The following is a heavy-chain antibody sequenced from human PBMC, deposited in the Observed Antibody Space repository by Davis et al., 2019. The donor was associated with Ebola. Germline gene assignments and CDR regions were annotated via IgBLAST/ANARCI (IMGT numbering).Heavy chain of an antibody. J-gene: IGHJ4*02. D-gene: IGHD1-26*01. CDR3: AKDLWGYSGSTEGCDH. CDR2: MSYDGNYE. Sequence: GESLKISCAASGFTFTNYALHWVRQAPGKGLEWVALMSYDGNYEFYADSVRGRFTISRDNSKNMLYLEMNSLRPDDTAVYYCAKDLWGYSGSTEGCDHWGQGTLVTVSS. CDR1: GFTFTNYA. V-gene: IGHV3-30-3*02.